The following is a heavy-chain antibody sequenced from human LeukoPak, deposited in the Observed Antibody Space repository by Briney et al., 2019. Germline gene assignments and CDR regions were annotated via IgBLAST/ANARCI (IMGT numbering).Heavy chain of an antibody. J-gene: IGHJ4*02. Sequence: GGSLRLSCAASGFTFDDYAMHWVRQAPGKGLEWVSGISWNSGSIGYADSVKGRFTISRDNAKNSLYLQMNSLRAEDTALYYCAKDLSNYYDSSGFGYWGQGTLVTVSS. CDR2: ISWNSGSI. D-gene: IGHD3-22*01. CDR1: GFTFDDYA. V-gene: IGHV3-9*01. CDR3: AKDLSNYYDSSGFGY.